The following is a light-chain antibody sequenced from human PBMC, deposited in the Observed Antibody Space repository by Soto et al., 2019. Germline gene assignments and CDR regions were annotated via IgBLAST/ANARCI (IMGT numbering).Light chain of an antibody. CDR2: DDN. Sequence: QSVLTQPPSASGSPGQSVTISCTGTSSDIGVYNYVSWYQQHPGKAPKLMIYDDNKRPPDVPARVSGSTYGSTASLIVSGVLAEDEDDYYYSSFAGNSNCLVAFGGGTKLTVL. J-gene: IGLJ2*01. CDR3: SSFAGNSNCLVA. CDR1: SSDIGVYNY. V-gene: IGLV2-8*01.